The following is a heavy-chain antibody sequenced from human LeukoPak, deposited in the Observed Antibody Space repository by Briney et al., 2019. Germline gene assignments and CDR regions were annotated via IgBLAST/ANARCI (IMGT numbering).Heavy chain of an antibody. CDR2: IHTSGIT. D-gene: IGHD3-22*01. V-gene: IGHV4-4*07. J-gene: IGHJ4*02. CDR3: ARDRYYYDTSGYYYILDY. Sequence: SETLSLTCTVSGGSITSYYWSWIRQPAGKGLEWIGRIHTSGITNYNPSLKSRVTMSGDTSKNKFSLKLSSVTAADTAVYYCARDRYYYDTSGYYYILDYWGQGTLVTVSS. CDR1: GGSITSYY.